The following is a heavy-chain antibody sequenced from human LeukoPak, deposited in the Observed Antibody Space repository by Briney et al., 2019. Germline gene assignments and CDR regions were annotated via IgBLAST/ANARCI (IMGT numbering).Heavy chain of an antibody. J-gene: IGHJ5*02. CDR2: IYHSAST. CDR3: ARGLGYCSSTSCSTLRPRRFDP. V-gene: IGHV4-34*01. D-gene: IGHD2-2*01. CDR1: GGSFSGYY. Sequence: AETLSLTCAVYGGSFSGYYWSWIRQPPGKGLEWIGEIYHSASTIYNPSLKSRGTISVDTYKKQFPLMLISVTTADTAVYYCARGLGYCSSTSCSTLRPRRFDPWGQGTLVTVSS.